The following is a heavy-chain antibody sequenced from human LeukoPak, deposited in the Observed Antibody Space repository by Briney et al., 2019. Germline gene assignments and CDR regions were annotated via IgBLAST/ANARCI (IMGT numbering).Heavy chain of an antibody. D-gene: IGHD1-1*01. CDR3: ARGPPRGKYYYMDV. CDR1: GFTFSSFD. Sequence: GGSLRLSCAASGFTFSSFDMHWVRQPPGQGLEWVSTIRTASDTYYPVSVEGRFTLSRDNAKNSLYLQMNSLTAGDTAVYYCARGPPRGKYYYMDVWGKGTTVTVSS. J-gene: IGHJ6*03. V-gene: IGHV3-13*01. CDR2: IRTASDT.